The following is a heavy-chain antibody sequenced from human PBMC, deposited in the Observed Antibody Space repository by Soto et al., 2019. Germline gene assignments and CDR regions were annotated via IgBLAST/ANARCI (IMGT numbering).Heavy chain of an antibody. CDR3: AKTSRFDS. Sequence: SETLSLTCTVSGGSISNYYWSWVRQPPGKGLEWIGYIYYSGSTNYNPSLKSRVTISVDTSKNQFSLKLSSVTAADTAVYYCAKTSRFDSWGQGTLVTVSS. V-gene: IGHV4-59*12. J-gene: IGHJ4*02. CDR1: GGSISNYY. CDR2: IYYSGST. D-gene: IGHD6-6*01.